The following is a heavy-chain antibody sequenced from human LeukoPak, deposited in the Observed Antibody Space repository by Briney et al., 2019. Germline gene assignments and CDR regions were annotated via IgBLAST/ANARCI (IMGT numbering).Heavy chain of an antibody. CDR1: GFIFSIYD. V-gene: IGHV3-21*04. Sequence: GGSLRLSCAASGFIFSIYDMNWVRQAPGKGLEWVSSISSGSSYIYYADSVRGRFTVSRDNAKNSLYLQMNSLRAEDTAIYYCSNEPRLLALWGQGTLVTVSS. D-gene: IGHD6-25*01. J-gene: IGHJ4*02. CDR3: SNEPRLLAL. CDR2: ISSGSSYI.